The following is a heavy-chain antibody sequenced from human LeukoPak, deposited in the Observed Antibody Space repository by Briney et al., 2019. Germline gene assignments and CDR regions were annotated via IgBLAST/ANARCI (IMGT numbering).Heavy chain of an antibody. V-gene: IGHV4-59*12. D-gene: IGHD3-22*01. CDR3: ARGGPTYYYDSSGYSHYYYYGMDV. Sequence: SETLSLTCTVSGGSISSYYWSWIRQPPGKGLEWIGYIYHSGSTYYNPSLKSRVTISVDRSKNQFSLKLSSVTAADTAVYYCARGGPTYYYDSSGYSHYYYYGMDVWGQGTTVTVSS. CDR2: IYHSGST. CDR1: GGSISSYY. J-gene: IGHJ6*02.